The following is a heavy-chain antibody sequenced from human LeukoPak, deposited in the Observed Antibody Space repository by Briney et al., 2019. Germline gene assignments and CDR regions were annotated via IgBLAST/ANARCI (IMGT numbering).Heavy chain of an antibody. Sequence: ASVKVSCKASGYTFTSYYMHWVRQAPGQGLEWMGWINPNSGGTNYAQKFQGRVTMTRDTSISTAYMELSRLRSDDTAVYYCARGITVRGYSGYGCDYWGQGTLVTVSS. J-gene: IGHJ4*02. CDR1: GYTFTSYY. CDR2: INPNSGGT. CDR3: ARGITVRGYSGYGCDY. V-gene: IGHV1-2*02. D-gene: IGHD5-12*01.